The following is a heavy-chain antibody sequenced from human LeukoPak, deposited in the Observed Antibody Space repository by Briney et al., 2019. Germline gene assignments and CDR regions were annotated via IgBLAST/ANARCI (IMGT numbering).Heavy chain of an antibody. CDR2: INPNSGGT. CDR3: ARRYCSSTSCYADSGFDY. CDR1: GYTFTGYY. D-gene: IGHD2-2*01. J-gene: IGHJ4*02. Sequence: ASVKVSCKASGYTFTGYYMHWVRQAPGQGLEWMGWINPNSGGTNYAQKFQGRVTMTRDTSISTAYMELSRLRSDDTAVYYCARRYCSSTSCYADSGFDYWGQGTLVTVSS. V-gene: IGHV1-2*02.